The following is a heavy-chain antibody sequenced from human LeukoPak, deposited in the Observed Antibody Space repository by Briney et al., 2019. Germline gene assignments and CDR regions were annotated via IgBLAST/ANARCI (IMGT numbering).Heavy chain of an antibody. CDR3: ARSAWGELGYFDY. J-gene: IGHJ4*02. CDR2: IYYSGST. Sequence: SSETLSLTCTVSGGSISSYYWSWIRQPPGKGLEWIGYIYYSGSTNYNPSLKSRVTISVDASKNQFSLKLSSVTAADTAVYYCARSAWGELGYFDYWGQGTLVTVSS. CDR1: GGSISSYY. V-gene: IGHV4-59*08. D-gene: IGHD3-16*01.